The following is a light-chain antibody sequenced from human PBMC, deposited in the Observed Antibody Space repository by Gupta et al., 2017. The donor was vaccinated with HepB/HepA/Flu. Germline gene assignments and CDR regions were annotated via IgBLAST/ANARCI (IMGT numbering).Light chain of an antibody. V-gene: IGKV3-20*01. CDR3: QQYGSSSWT. CDR1: QCVSSSY. Sequence: EIVLTQSPVTLSLSPGERATLSCRASQCVSSSYLAWYQQKPGQAPRLLIYGASSSATGIPDRFSGSGSGTDFTLIISRLEPEDFAVYYCQQYGSSSWTFGQGTKVEIK. J-gene: IGKJ1*01. CDR2: GAS.